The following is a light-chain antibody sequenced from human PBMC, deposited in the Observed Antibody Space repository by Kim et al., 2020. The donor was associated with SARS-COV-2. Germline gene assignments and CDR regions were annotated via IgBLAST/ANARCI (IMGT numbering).Light chain of an antibody. J-gene: IGKJ1*01. Sequence: EIVLTQSPGTLSLSPGERATLSCRASQSVSSSYLAWYQQKPGQAPRLLIYGASSRATGIPDRFSGSGSGTDFTLTISRLEPEDFAVYYCQQYGSSPWTFGQGTTLDIK. CDR2: GAS. V-gene: IGKV3-20*01. CDR1: QSVSSSY. CDR3: QQYGSSPWT.